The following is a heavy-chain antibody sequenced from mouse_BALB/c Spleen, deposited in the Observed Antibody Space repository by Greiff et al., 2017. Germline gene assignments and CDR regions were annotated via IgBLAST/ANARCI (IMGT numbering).Heavy chain of an antibody. CDR3: ARDIGDGYYGAY. J-gene: IGHJ3*01. D-gene: IGHD2-3*01. CDR1: GFTFTDYY. V-gene: IGHV7-3*02. Sequence: EVQLVESGGGLVQPGGSLRLSCATSGFTFTDYYMSWVRQPPGKALEWLGFIRNKANGYTTEYSASVKGRFTISRDNSQSILYLQMNTLRAEDSATYYCARDIGDGYYGAYWGQGTLVTVSA. CDR2: IRNKANGYTT.